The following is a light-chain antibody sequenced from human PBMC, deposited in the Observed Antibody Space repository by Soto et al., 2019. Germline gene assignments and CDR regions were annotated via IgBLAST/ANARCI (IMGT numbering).Light chain of an antibody. CDR3: RSYASTYNRYF. CDR1: SSDVGAYNY. V-gene: IGLV2-8*01. CDR2: EVS. Sequence: QSVLTQPPSAPGPPGQSVTISCTGTSSDVGAYNYVSWYQQHPGKAPKLMIYEVSKRPSGVPDRFSGSKSGNTASLTVSGLQAEDEADYYCRSYASTYNRYFFGTSPKANVL. J-gene: IGLJ1*01.